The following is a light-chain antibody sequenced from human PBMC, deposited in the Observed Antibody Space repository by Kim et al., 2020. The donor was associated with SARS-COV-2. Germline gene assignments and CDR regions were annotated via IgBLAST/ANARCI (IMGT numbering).Light chain of an antibody. CDR2: VVT. J-gene: IGLJ2*01. CDR1: SSDVGGYNY. Sequence: QSALTQPPSASGSPGQSVTISCTGTSSDVGGYNYVSWYQQHPGKAPKLIIYVVTKRPSGVPDRFSGSKSGNTASLTVSGLQTEDEADYYCSSYAGSNIMVFGGGTQLTVL. V-gene: IGLV2-8*01. CDR3: SSYAGSNIMV.